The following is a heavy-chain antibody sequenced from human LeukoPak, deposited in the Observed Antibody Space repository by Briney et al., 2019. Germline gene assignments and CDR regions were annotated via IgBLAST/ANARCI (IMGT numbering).Heavy chain of an antibody. CDR2: ISAYNGNT. CDR3: ARDTTYCSSTSCPHGWYHYYGMDV. Sequence: ASVKVSCKASGYTFTSYGISWVRQAPGQGLEWMGWISAYNGNTNYAQKLQGRVTMTTDTSTSTAYMELRSLRSDDTAVYYCARDTTYCSSTSCPHGWYHYYGMDVGGQGTTVTVSS. V-gene: IGHV1-18*01. CDR1: GYTFTSYG. D-gene: IGHD2-2*01. J-gene: IGHJ6*02.